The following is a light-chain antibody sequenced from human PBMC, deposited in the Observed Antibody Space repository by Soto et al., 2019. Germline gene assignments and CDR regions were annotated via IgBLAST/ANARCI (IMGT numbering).Light chain of an antibody. J-gene: IGKJ2*01. CDR2: GAS. V-gene: IGKV3-15*01. CDR3: QQYNDWPGGT. CDR1: QSVSRN. Sequence: EIVMTQSPATLSASPGGRATLSCRASQSVSRNLAWYQQKPGQSPRLLIYGASTRATGVPARFGGSGSGTVFTLTISSLQSEDSALYYCQQYNDWPGGTFGQGTKVDIK.